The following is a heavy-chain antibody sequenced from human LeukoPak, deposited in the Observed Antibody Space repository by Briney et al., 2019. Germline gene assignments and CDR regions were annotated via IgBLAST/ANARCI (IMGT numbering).Heavy chain of an antibody. CDR1: GFTFSSYS. CDR2: ISSSSSTI. D-gene: IGHD3-22*01. J-gene: IGHJ3*02. V-gene: IGHV3-48*01. CDR3: ARASAYYDSSGYYYTDDAFDI. Sequence: GGSLRLSCAASGFTFSSYSMNWVRQAPGKGLEWVSYISSSSSTIYYADSVKGRFTISRDNAKNSLYLQMNSLRAEDTAVYYCARASAYYDSSGYYYTDDAFDIWGQGTMVTVSS.